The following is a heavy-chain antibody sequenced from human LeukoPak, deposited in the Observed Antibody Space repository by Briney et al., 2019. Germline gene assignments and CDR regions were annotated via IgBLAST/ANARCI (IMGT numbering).Heavy chain of an antibody. Sequence: GGSLTLSCSASGFTVSSSYMTWVRQAPGKGLEWVSVIYGGGSGGITYYADSVKGRFTISRDNSKNTLYLQMKSLRAEDTAVYFCALATGFVRMANSAYLDYWGQVTLVTVSS. V-gene: IGHV3-66*01. J-gene: IGHJ4*02. D-gene: IGHD5-24*01. CDR3: ALATGFVRMANSAYLDY. CDR1: GFTVSSSY. CDR2: IYGGGSGGIT.